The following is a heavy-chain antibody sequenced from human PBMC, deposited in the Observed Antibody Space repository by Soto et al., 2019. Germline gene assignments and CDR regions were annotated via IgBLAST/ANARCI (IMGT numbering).Heavy chain of an antibody. CDR1: GFTFRNFG. J-gene: IGHJ4*02. CDR3: ARGEEVGY. V-gene: IGHV3-48*02. D-gene: IGHD2-21*01. CDR2: IGAGSDTI. Sequence: EVQLVESGGGLVQPGGSLGLSYTASGFTFRNFGMNWVRQAPGKGLEWVPYIGAGSDTILYADSVKGRFTISRDDARNSLFLQMNSLRDEDTAVYYCARGEEVGYWGQGTLVTVSA.